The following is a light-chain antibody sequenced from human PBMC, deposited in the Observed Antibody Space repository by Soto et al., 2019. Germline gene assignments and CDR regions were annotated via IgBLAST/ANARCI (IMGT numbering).Light chain of an antibody. J-gene: IGKJ4*01. CDR3: QQRSNGPLA. V-gene: IGKV3-11*01. CDR2: DAS. Sequence: EIVLTQSPATLSLSPGERATLSCRASQSVSSYLAWYQQKPGQAPRLLIYDASNRAPGIPARFSGSGSGTDFTLTISSLEPEDFAVYYCQQRSNGPLAVGGGTKVEIK. CDR1: QSVSSY.